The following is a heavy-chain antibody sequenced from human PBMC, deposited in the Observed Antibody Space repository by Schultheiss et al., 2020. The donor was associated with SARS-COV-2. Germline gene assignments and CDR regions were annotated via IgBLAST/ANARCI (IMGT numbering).Heavy chain of an antibody. Sequence: SGPTLVKPTQTLTLTCTFSGFSLSTSGVGVGWIRQPPGKALEWLALIDWDDDKYYSTSLKTRLTISKDTSKNQVVLTMTNMDPVDTATYYCARIPMVRGVTASYYGMDVWGQGTTVTVSS. CDR3: ARIPMVRGVTASYYGMDV. V-gene: IGHV2-70*01. CDR2: IDWDDDK. CDR1: GFSLSTSGVG. D-gene: IGHD3-10*01. J-gene: IGHJ6*02.